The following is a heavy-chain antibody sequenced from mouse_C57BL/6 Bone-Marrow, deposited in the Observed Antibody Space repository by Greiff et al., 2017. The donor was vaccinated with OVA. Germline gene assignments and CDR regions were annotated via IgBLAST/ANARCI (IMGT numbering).Heavy chain of an antibody. CDR1: GYAFSSSW. Sequence: QVQLQQSGPELVKPGASVKISCKASGYAFSSSWMNWVKQRPGKGLEWIGRIYPGDGDTNYNGKFKGKATLTADKSSSTAYMQLSSLTSEDSAVYFCARFYYGNSNYFDYWGQGTTLTVSS. V-gene: IGHV1-82*01. D-gene: IGHD2-1*01. J-gene: IGHJ2*01. CDR2: IYPGDGDT. CDR3: ARFYYGNSNYFDY.